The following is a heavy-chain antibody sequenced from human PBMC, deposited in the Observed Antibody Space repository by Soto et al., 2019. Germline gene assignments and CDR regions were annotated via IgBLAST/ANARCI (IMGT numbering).Heavy chain of an antibody. V-gene: IGHV4-39*01. CDR2: VYYGGRS. CDR1: SAPVSSTTYT. D-gene: IGHD3-10*01. Sequence: SETLSLTCTVSSAPVSSTTYTWGWIRQPPGKGLEWVASVYYGGRSYYNPSLNSRVTISVDTSKNQFSLKMTFVTAADTAVYYCARHNYGSGSTYFDYWGQGTLVT. J-gene: IGHJ4*02. CDR3: ARHNYGSGSTYFDY.